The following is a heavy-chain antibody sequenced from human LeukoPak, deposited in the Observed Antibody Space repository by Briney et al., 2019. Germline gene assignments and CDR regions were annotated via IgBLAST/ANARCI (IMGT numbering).Heavy chain of an antibody. CDR2: ISGSGEFI. J-gene: IGHJ4*02. CDR3: ARDDSHGYHFFDS. V-gene: IGHV3-21*01. CDR1: GFAFSSYS. D-gene: IGHD3-22*01. Sequence: GGSLRLSCAASGFAFSSYSMNWIRQTPGKGLEWVSSISGSGEFIYYVDSVRGRFTISRDNGKNSLYLQMNSLRPEDTAVYYCARDDSHGYHFFDSWGQGTLVTVSS.